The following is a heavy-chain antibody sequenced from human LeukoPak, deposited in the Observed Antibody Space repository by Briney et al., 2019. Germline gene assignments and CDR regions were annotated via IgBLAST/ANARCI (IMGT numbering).Heavy chain of an antibody. D-gene: IGHD4-11*01. Sequence: GGSLRLSCAASGFTFSSYGMGWVRQAPGKGLEWVSAISGSGGSTYYADSVKGRFTISRDNAKNSLYLQMNSLRAEDTALYYCAKDATTGGFDYWGQGTLVTVSS. CDR2: ISGSGGST. J-gene: IGHJ4*02. V-gene: IGHV3-23*01. CDR3: AKDATTGGFDY. CDR1: GFTFSSYG.